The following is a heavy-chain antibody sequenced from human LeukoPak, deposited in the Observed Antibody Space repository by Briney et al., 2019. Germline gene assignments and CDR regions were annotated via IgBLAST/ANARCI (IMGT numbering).Heavy chain of an antibody. CDR1: GGTFSSYA. Sequence: SVKVSCKASGGTFSSYAISWVRQAPGQGLEWMGGIIPIFGTANYAQKFQGRVTITADKSTSTAYMELRSLRSDDTAVYYCARDLWNSSGWYDYWGQGTLVTVSS. J-gene: IGHJ4*02. V-gene: IGHV1-69*06. D-gene: IGHD6-19*01. CDR2: IIPIFGTA. CDR3: ARDLWNSSGWYDY.